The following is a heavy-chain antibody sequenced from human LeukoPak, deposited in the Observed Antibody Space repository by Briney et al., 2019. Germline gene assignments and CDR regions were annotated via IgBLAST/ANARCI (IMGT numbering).Heavy chain of an antibody. D-gene: IGHD7-27*01. CDR1: GYTFTSYW. V-gene: IGHV5-51*01. CDR2: IFPGDFDT. J-gene: IGHJ3*02. CDR3: IKNWDYAFDI. Sequence: GESLKISCQASGYTFTSYWIGWVRQTPGKGLEWMGIIFPGDFDTEYSPSFQGQVNISADKSISTAYLQWNSLKASDTAMYYCIKNWDYAFDIWGQGTMVTVSS.